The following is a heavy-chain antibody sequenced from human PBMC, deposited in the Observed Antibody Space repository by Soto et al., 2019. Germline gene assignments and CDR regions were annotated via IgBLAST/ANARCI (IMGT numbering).Heavy chain of an antibody. V-gene: IGHV3-30*18. Sequence: GGSLRLSCAASAFTFTSYGMHWVRQAPRNELEWVAVISYDASNKYYADSVKGRFTISRDNSKNTLYLQMNSLRAEDTAVYYCAKDAVQLWCDSNDAFEIWGQGTRVTV. CDR3: AKDAVQLWCDSNDAFEI. D-gene: IGHD5-18*01. CDR1: AFTFTSYG. CDR2: ISYDASNK. J-gene: IGHJ3*02.